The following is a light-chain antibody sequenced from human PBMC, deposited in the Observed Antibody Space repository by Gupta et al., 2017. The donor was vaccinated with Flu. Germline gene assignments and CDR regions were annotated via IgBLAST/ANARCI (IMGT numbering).Light chain of an antibody. CDR1: SSDIGSYNY. V-gene: IGLV2-14*01. CDR2: EVS. Sequence: QSALTQPASVSGSPGQSITISCTGTSSDIGSYNYVSWYQQYPGKVPKLLIYEVSYRPSGISDRFSGSKSGNTASLTISVLQADDEADYYCSSYTGSVTVFGGGTKLTVL. CDR3: SSYTGSVTV. J-gene: IGLJ3*02.